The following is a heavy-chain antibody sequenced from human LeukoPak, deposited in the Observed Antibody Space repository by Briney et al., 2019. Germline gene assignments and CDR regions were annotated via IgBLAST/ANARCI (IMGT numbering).Heavy chain of an antibody. D-gene: IGHD6-19*01. CDR1: GYTFTSYG. Sequence: ASVKVSCKASGYTFTSYGISWVRQAPGQGLEWTGWISAYNGNTNYAQKLQGRVTMTTDTSTSTAYMELRSLRSDDTAVYYCARDSGGWSRRGYFDYWGQGTLVTVSS. V-gene: IGHV1-18*01. CDR3: ARDSGGWSRRGYFDY. CDR2: ISAYNGNT. J-gene: IGHJ4*02.